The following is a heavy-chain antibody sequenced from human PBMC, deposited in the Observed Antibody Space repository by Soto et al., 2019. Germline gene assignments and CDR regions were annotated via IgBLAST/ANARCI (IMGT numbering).Heavy chain of an antibody. CDR1: GFTCSRFW. Sequence: EEQVEESGGGLVQPGGSLRLSCVASGFTCSRFWMSWVRQAPGKGLEWVANIKEEGSEKYDADSMKGRFTISRDTGKNSLYLQMNSLRAEDTAVYYCARRKSAHCGMDVGGQGTTVTVSS. J-gene: IGHJ6*02. CDR3: ARRKSAHCGMDV. D-gene: IGHD6-6*01. V-gene: IGHV3-7*03. CDR2: IKEEGSEK.